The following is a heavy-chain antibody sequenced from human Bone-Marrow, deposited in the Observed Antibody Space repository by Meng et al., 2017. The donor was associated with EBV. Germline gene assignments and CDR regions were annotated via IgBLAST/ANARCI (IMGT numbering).Heavy chain of an antibody. CDR1: GDSFSSFYY. D-gene: IGHD6-19*01. CDR3: ARPFPSWQSPRLDPFGA. CDR2: VHYTGST. J-gene: IGHJ5*02. Sequence: LPLPESGPGQVNPAETLTPTCLVSGDSFSSFYYWGWIRQPPGRGLEWIGSVHYTGSTYYSPSLKSRVTVSVDTSKNQFSLRLTSVTAADTAVYYCARPFPSWQSPRLDPFGAWGQGTLVTVSS. V-gene: IGHV4-39*01.